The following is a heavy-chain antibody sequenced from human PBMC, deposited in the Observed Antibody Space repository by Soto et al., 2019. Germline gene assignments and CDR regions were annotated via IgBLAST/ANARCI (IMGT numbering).Heavy chain of an antibody. J-gene: IGHJ4*02. CDR3: ARDPRDSEYNYSDY. CDR1: GFTFSSYS. Sequence: GGSLRLSCAASGFTFSSYSMNWVRQAPGKGLEWVSYISSSSSTIYYVDSVKGRFTISRDNARNSLYLQMNNLRAEDTAVYFCARDPRDSEYNYSDYWGQGTLVTVSS. D-gene: IGHD1-20*01. V-gene: IGHV3-48*04. CDR2: ISSSSSTI.